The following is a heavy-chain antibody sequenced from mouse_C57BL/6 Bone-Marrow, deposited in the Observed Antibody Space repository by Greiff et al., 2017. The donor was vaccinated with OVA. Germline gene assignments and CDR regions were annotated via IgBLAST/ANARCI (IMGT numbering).Heavy chain of an antibody. CDR1: GYSITSGYY. CDR3: ALLRPRYFDV. CDR2: ISYDGSN. V-gene: IGHV3-6*01. D-gene: IGHD1-2*01. Sequence: VQLQESGPGLVKPSQSLSLTCSVTGYSITSGYYWNWIRQFPGNKLEWMGYISYDGSNNYNPSLKNRISITRDTSKNQFFLKLNSVTTEDTATYYCALLRPRYFDVWGTGTTVTVSS. J-gene: IGHJ1*03.